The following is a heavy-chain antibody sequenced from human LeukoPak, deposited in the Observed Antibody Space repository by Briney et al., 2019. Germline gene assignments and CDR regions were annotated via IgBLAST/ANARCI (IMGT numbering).Heavy chain of an antibody. D-gene: IGHD2-2*01. CDR2: ISAYNGNT. V-gene: IGHV1-18*04. CDR3: VRFGSVVVPAAMDHYYYYGMDV. CDR1: GYTFTSYG. Sequence: GASVKVSCKASGYTFTSYGISWVRQAPGQGLEWMGWISAYNGNTNYAQKLQGRVTMTTDTSTSTAYMELRGLRSDDTAVYYCVRFGSVVVPAAMDHYYYYGMDVWGKGTTVTVSS. J-gene: IGHJ6*04.